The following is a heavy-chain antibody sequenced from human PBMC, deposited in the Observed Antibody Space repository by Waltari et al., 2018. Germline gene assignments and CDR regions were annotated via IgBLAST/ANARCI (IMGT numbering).Heavy chain of an antibody. V-gene: IGHV4-61*09. J-gene: IGHJ5*02. D-gene: IGHD6-13*01. Sequence: QVQLQESGPGLVKPSQTLSLTCSVSGGSISSGSYYWSWIRQPAGKGLEWIGYMYTSGSTNYNPSLKGLVTMSVDTSKNQFSLKLSSVTAADTAVYYCARDRAAAGTGTGFWFDPWGQGTLVTVSS. CDR3: ARDRAAAGTGTGFWFDP. CDR2: MYTSGST. CDR1: GGSISSGSYY.